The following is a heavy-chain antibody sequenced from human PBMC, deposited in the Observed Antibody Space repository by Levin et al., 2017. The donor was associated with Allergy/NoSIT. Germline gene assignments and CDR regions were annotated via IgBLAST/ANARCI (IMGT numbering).Heavy chain of an antibody. CDR1: GGSFSGYY. CDR3: RQAYGSGSYYDY. CDR2: INHSGST. V-gene: IGHV4-34*01. J-gene: IGHJ4*02. Sequence: SCAVYGGSFSGYYWSWIRQPPGKGLEWIGEINHSGSTNYNPSLKSRVTISVDTSKNQFSLKLSSVTAADTAVYYCRQAYGSGSYYDYWGQGTLVTVSS. D-gene: IGHD3-10*01.